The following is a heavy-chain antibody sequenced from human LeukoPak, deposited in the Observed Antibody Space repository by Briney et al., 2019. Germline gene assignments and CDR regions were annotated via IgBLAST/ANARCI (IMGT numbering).Heavy chain of an antibody. CDR2: ISWNSGSI. CDR1: GFTFDDYA. J-gene: IGHJ6*02. D-gene: IGHD3-10*01. Sequence: PGGSLRLSCAASGFTFDDYAMHWVRQAPGKGLEWVSGISWNSGSIGYADSVKGRFTISRDNAKNSLYLQMNSLRAEDTALYYCAKESDYGSGTYGMDVWGQGTTVTVSS. CDR3: AKESDYGSGTYGMDV. V-gene: IGHV3-9*01.